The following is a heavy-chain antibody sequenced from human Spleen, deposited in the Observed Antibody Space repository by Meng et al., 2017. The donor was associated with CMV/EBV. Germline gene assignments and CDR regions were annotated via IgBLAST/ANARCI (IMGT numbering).Heavy chain of an antibody. Sequence: GESLKISCAASGFTFSDHWMAWVRQAPGKGLEWVANIRGDGGDQYFVDSLKGRFTISRDNAKNSLYLQMNSLRAEDTAVYYCARIGYYDSSGGKGIDYWGQGTLVTVSS. J-gene: IGHJ4*02. D-gene: IGHD3-22*01. CDR1: GFTFSDHW. CDR2: IRGDGGDQ. V-gene: IGHV3-7*01. CDR3: ARIGYYDSSGGKGIDY.